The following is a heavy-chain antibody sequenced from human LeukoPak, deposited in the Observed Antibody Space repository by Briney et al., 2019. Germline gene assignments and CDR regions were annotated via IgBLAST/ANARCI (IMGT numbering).Heavy chain of an antibody. J-gene: IGHJ4*02. D-gene: IGHD7-27*01. V-gene: IGHV4-39*01. Sequence: SETLSLTCTVSGGSISSSSYYWGWIRQPPGKGLEWIGSIYYSGSTYYNPSLKSRVTISVDTSKNQFSLKLSSVTAADTAVYYCASPPTGERSHYQSVLVYYWGQGTLVTVSS. CDR2: IYYSGST. CDR3: ASPPTGERSHYQSVLVYY. CDR1: GGSISSSSYY.